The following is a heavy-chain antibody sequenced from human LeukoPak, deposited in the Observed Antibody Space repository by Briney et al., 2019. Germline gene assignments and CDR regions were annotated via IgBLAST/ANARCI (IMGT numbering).Heavy chain of an antibody. V-gene: IGHV3-23*01. Sequence: GGSLRLSCVVSEFTFSSYPMSWVRQAPGKGLEWVSVISESGDVTHYADSMKGRFTISRDNTKNTLNLQMNGLRDEDTAIYYCARDSSHYLGSSDYWGQGALVTVSS. D-gene: IGHD6-6*01. CDR1: EFTFSSYP. J-gene: IGHJ4*02. CDR3: ARDSSHYLGSSDY. CDR2: ISESGDVT.